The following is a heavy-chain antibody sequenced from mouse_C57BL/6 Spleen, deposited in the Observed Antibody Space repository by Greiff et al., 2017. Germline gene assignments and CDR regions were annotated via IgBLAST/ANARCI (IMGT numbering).Heavy chain of an antibody. CDR1: GYTFTSYW. D-gene: IGHD4-1*01. J-gene: IGHJ3*01. Sequence: QVQLQQPGAELVRPGSSVKLSCKASGYTFTSYWMDWVKQRPGQGLEWIGNIYPSDSETNYNQKFKDKATLTVDKSSSTAYMQLSSLTSEDSAVYYCAREDWDRADWGQGTLVTVSA. V-gene: IGHV1-61*01. CDR3: AREDWDRAD. CDR2: IYPSDSET.